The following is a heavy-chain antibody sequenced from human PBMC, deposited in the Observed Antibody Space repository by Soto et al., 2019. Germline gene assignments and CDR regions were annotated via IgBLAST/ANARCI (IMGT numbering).Heavy chain of an antibody. CDR2: ISGSGGST. D-gene: IGHD2-2*01. CDR3: AKVPAEYHFDY. J-gene: IGHJ4*02. V-gene: IGHV3-23*01. Sequence: GGSLRLSCAASGFTFSSYAMSWVSQAPGKGLERVSAISGSGGSTYYADSVKGRFTISRDNSKNTLYLQMNSLRAEDTAVYYCAKVPAEYHFDYWGQGTLVTVSS. CDR1: GFTFSSYA.